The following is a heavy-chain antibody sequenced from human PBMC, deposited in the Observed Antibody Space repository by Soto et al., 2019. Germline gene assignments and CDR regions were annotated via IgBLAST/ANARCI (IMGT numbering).Heavy chain of an antibody. CDR1: GGTFSSNT. CDR3: ARAISSGGRFSGMDV. D-gene: IGHD3-16*01. Sequence: QVQLVQSGAEVKKPGSSVRVSCKASGGTFSSNTLIWVRQAPGQGLEWMGRITPVLDMADYEQKFQDRLTITADKSTTTVYMELGSLRSEDTAIYYCARAISSGGRFSGMDVWGQGTTVTVSS. V-gene: IGHV1-69*02. CDR2: ITPVLDMA. J-gene: IGHJ6*02.